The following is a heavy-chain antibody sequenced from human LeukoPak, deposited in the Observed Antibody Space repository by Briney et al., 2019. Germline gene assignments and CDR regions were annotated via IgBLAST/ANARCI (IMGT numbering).Heavy chain of an antibody. CDR1: GGSISSGGYS. CDR3: ARAIESGSSFFDY. D-gene: IGHD1-26*01. V-gene: IGHV4-30-2*01. CDR2: IHHSGST. J-gene: IGHJ4*02. Sequence: PSETLSLTCAVSGGSISSGGYSWSWIRQPPGTGLEWLGYIHHSGSTYYNPSLKSRVTISVDRSKNQFSLKLSSVTAADTAVYYCARAIESGSSFFDYWGQGTLVTVSS.